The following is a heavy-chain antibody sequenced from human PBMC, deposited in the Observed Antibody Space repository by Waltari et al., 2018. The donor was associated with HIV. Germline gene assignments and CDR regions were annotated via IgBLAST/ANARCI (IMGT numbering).Heavy chain of an antibody. CDR3: ARTPYDTSGYCFDY. CDR2: VWYDGKNK. CDR1: GLTFSGLG. Sequence: QVQLVESGGGVVQPGRSLSLSCAASGLTFSGLGLHWVRQAPGKGLEWLAVVWYDGKNKYYADSVKGRFTVSRDNSKNTLFLQMNSLRVDDTAVYYCARTPYDTSGYCFDYWGQGTLVTVSS. D-gene: IGHD3-22*01. V-gene: IGHV3-33*01. J-gene: IGHJ4*02.